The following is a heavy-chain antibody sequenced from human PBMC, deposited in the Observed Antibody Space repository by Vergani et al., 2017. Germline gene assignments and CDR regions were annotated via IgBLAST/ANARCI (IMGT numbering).Heavy chain of an antibody. D-gene: IGHD3-10*01. J-gene: IGHJ6*02. Sequence: QVQLQESGPRLVRPSQTLTLTCTVSGGSINSGAYYWGWIRQPAGKGLEWIGRVYPSGMTKYNPSLKSRVTILVDTSKRQFSLKLTSVTAGDTAVYFCARELSYYYGSGSDDYNPYYYEGMDVWGPGTTVTVSS. CDR3: ARELSYYYGSGSDDYNPYYYEGMDV. CDR2: VYPSGMT. CDR1: GGSINSGAYY. V-gene: IGHV4-61*02.